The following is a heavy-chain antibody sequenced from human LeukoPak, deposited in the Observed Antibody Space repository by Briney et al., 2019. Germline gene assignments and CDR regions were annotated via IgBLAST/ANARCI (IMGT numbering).Heavy chain of an antibody. Sequence: PSETLSLTCTVSGGSISSSSYYWGWIRQPPGKGLEWIGSIYYSGSTYYNPSLKSRVTISVNTSKNQFSLKLSSVTAADTAVYYCAGPYGYRRGEYYFDYWGQGTLVTVSS. J-gene: IGHJ4*02. CDR1: GGSISSSSYY. CDR2: IYYSGST. V-gene: IGHV4-39*01. CDR3: AGPYGYRRGEYYFDY. D-gene: IGHD5-24*01.